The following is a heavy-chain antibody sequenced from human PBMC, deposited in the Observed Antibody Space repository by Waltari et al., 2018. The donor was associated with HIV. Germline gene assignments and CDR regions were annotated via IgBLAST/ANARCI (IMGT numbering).Heavy chain of an antibody. Sequence: QVQLQESGPGLVKPSETLSLTCAVSGGSISSCNWWTWVRQAPGKGLEGIGAMYHSGSTNYNPSLRSRVTISVDTSKNQFSLRLTSVTAADTAVYYCVRVMSGDYRSAWFDPWGQGTLVTVSS. V-gene: IGHV4-4*02. D-gene: IGHD4-17*01. CDR1: GGSISSCNW. CDR2: MYHSGST. CDR3: VRVMSGDYRSAWFDP. J-gene: IGHJ5*02.